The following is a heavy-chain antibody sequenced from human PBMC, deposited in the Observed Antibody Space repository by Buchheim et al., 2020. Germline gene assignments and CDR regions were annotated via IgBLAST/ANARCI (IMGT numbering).Heavy chain of an antibody. D-gene: IGHD3-22*01. J-gene: IGHJ4*02. CDR2: VYSNGVT. CDR3: ARGQGYHYDGSASKFFDY. V-gene: IGHV4-31*03. CDR1: GDSISRGSFY. Sequence: QVQLQESGPGLVKPSQTLSLTCTVSGDSISRGSFYWTWIRQHPVKGLEWIGYVYSNGVTYFNPSLQSRLIMSVDTPKNQFSLRLNSVTAADTAVYYCARGQGYHYDGSASKFFDYWGQGT.